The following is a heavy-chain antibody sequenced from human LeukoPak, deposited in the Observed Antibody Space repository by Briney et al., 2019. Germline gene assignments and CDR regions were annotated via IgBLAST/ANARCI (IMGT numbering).Heavy chain of an antibody. V-gene: IGHV1-18*01. D-gene: IGHD3-3*02. Sequence: ASLKVSSKHSGFRSTNSAIMWVRQAPGQGLEWVGRISTYNGDTNYAQQLQGRVTMTTDTSTSTAYMELRSLTPDDTAVYYCARAPAISSCRTPYFGYWGQGTLVTVSS. CDR1: GFRSTNSA. J-gene: IGHJ4*02. CDR2: ISTYNGDT. CDR3: ARAPAISSCRTPYFGY.